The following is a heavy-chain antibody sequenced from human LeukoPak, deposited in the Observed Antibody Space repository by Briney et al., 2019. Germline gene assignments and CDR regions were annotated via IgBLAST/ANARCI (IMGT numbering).Heavy chain of an antibody. CDR2: ITPFNGNT. CDR3: ASSRTGSPGLGY. J-gene: IGHJ4*02. CDR1: GGTFSSYA. V-gene: IGHV1-45*02. Sequence: SVKVSCKASGGTFSSYAISWVRQAPGQALEWMGWITPFNGNTNYAQKFQDRVTITRDRSMSTAYMELSSLRSEDTAMYYCASSRTGSPGLGYWGQGTLVTVSS. D-gene: IGHD2-8*02.